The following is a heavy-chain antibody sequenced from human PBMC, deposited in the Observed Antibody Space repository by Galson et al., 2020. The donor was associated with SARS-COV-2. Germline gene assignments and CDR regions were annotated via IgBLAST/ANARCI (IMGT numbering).Heavy chain of an antibody. Sequence: GGSLRLSCAASGFTFSSYWMHWVRQAPGKGLVWVSRINRDGTSTSYADSVKGRFTISRDNAKNTLYLQMNSLRAEDTAVYYCARETSIAAHSIDYWGQGTLVTVSS. CDR2: INRDGTST. V-gene: IGHV3-74*01. D-gene: IGHD6-6*01. CDR3: ARETSIAAHSIDY. CDR1: GFTFSSYW. J-gene: IGHJ4*02.